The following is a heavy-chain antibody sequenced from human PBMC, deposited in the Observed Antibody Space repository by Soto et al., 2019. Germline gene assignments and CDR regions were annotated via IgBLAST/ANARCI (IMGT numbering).Heavy chain of an antibody. CDR3: AKDSGWWEAIGAFDI. CDR1: GFTFSSYG. J-gene: IGHJ3*02. D-gene: IGHD1-26*01. CDR2: ISYDGSNK. V-gene: IGHV3-30*18. Sequence: GGSLRLSCAASGFTFSSYGMHWVRQAPGKGLEWVAVISYDGSNKYYADSVKGRFTISRDNSKNTLYLQMNSLRAEDTAVYYCAKDSGWWEAIGAFDIWGQGTMVTVSS.